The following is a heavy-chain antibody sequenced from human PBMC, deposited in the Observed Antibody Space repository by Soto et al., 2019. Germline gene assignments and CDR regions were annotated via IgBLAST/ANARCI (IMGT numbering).Heavy chain of an antibody. Sequence: LSLTCTVSGGSISSYYWSWIRQPPGKGLEWIGYIYYSGSTNYNPSLKSRVTISVDTSKNQFSLKLSSVTTADTAVYYCARAPRGNYGYPSYFDYWGQGTLVTVSS. CDR2: IYYSGST. CDR1: GGSISSYY. V-gene: IGHV4-59*01. J-gene: IGHJ4*02. CDR3: ARAPRGNYGYPSYFDY. D-gene: IGHD3-10*01.